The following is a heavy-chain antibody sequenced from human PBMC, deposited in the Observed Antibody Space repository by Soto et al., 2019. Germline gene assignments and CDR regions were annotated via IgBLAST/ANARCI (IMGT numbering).Heavy chain of an antibody. Sequence: SVKVSCKASGYTFTYRYLHWVRQAPGQALEWMGWITPSNGNTNYAQKFQDRVTITRDRSMSTAYMELSSLRSEDTAMYYCATTRGDYSNSGALDYWGQGTLVTVSS. CDR2: ITPSNGNT. V-gene: IGHV1-45*02. J-gene: IGHJ4*02. CDR1: GYTFTYRY. CDR3: ATTRGDYSNSGALDY. D-gene: IGHD4-4*01.